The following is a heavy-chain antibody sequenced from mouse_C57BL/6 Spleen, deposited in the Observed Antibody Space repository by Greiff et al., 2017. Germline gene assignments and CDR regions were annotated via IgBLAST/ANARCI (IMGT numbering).Heavy chain of an antibody. D-gene: IGHD2-4*01. CDR1: GFTFSSYG. J-gene: IGHJ2*01. CDR2: ISSGGSYP. Sequence: EVQLVESGGDLVKPGGSLKLSCAASGFTFSSYGMSWVRQTPDKRLEWVATISSGGSYPYYPDSVKGRFTISRDNAKNTLYLQMSSLKSEDTAMYYCARMEGLRTFFDYWGQGTTLTVSS. V-gene: IGHV5-6*01. CDR3: ARMEGLRTFFDY.